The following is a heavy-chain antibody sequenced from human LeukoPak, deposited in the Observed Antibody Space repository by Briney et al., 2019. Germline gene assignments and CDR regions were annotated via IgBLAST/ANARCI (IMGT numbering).Heavy chain of an antibody. Sequence: SQTLSLTCAISGDSVSSNSVTWNWIRQSPSRGLEWLGRTYYRSTWYNDYAVSVRGRITVNPDTSKNQFSLQLNSVTPEDTAVYYCARGGSGYVFDYWGQGTLVTVSS. J-gene: IGHJ4*02. CDR1: GDSVSSNSVT. CDR2: TYYRSTWYN. D-gene: IGHD5-12*01. CDR3: ARGGSGYVFDY. V-gene: IGHV6-1*01.